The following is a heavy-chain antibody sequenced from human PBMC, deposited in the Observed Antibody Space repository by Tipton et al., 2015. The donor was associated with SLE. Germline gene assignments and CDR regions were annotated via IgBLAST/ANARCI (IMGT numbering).Heavy chain of an antibody. J-gene: IGHJ6*03. CDR2: IWYDGSNK. D-gene: IGHD1-20*01. CDR3: ARRGLTFNYYYYMDV. V-gene: IGHV3-33*08. Sequence: SLRLSCAVYGGSFSGYYWSWIRRPPGKGLEWMAVIWYDGSNKYYADSVKGRFTISRDNSKNTLYLQMNSLRAEDTAVYYCARRGLTFNYYYYMDVWGKGTTVTVSS. CDR1: GGSFSGYY.